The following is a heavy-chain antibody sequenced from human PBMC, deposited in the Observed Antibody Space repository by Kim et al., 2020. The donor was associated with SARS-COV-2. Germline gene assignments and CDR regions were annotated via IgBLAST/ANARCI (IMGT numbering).Heavy chain of an antibody. J-gene: IGHJ3*02. D-gene: IGHD5-12*01. CDR2: ISVYNGKT. V-gene: IGHV1-18*04. CDR1: DYTFTDYG. Sequence: ASVKVSCKSSDYTFTDYGITWVRQAPGQGLEWLGWISVYNGKTVYPQKVQGRVTMTADTSSSTAYMELRGLRSDDTAVYYCARGVDFKSMLGNAFDIWGQ. CDR3: ARGVDFKSMLGNAFDI.